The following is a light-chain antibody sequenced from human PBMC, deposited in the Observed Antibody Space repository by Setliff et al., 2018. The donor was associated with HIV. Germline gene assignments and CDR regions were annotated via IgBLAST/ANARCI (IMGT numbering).Light chain of an antibody. CDR3: SSYTYTSSTPLYV. CDR1: SSDVGVYNY. V-gene: IGLV2-14*01. CDR2: EVS. Sequence: QSALAQPASVSGSPGQSITISCTRTSSDVGVYNYVSWYQQHPGKAPKLMISEVSNRPSGVSNRFSGSKSGNTASLTISGLQAEDDADYYCSSYTYTSSTPLYVFGTGTKVTVL. J-gene: IGLJ1*01.